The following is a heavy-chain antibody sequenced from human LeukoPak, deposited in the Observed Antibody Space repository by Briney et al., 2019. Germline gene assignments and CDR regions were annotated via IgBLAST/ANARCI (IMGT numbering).Heavy chain of an antibody. D-gene: IGHD5-18*01. CDR3: ARSNVDTAMVPNYYYYYMDV. CDR1: GGSISSYY. CDR2: IYYSGST. J-gene: IGHJ6*03. V-gene: IGHV4-59*01. Sequence: SSETLSLTCTVSGGSISSYYWSWIRQPPGKGLEWIGYIYYSGSTNYNPSLKSRVTISVDTSKNQFSLKLSSVTAADTAVYYCARSNVDTAMVPNYYYYYMDVWGKGTTVTVSS.